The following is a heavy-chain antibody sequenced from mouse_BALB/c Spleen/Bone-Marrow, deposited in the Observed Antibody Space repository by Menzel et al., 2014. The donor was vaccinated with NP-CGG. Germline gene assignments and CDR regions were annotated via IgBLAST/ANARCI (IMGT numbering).Heavy chain of an antibody. CDR2: ISSGGSYT. J-gene: IGHJ4*01. V-gene: IGHV5-9-4*01. Sequence: EVMLVESGGGLVKPGGSLKLSCAASGFTFSSYAMSWVRQSPEKRLEWVAEISSGGSYTYYPDTVTGRFTISRDNAKNTLYLEMSSLRSEDTAMYYCARDRYGYYTMDYWGQGTSVTVSS. D-gene: IGHD1-2*01. CDR1: GFTFSSYA. CDR3: ARDRYGYYTMDY.